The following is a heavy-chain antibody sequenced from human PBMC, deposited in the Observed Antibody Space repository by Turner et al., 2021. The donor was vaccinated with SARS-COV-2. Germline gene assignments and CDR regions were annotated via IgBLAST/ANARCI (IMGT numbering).Heavy chain of an antibody. D-gene: IGHD4-17*01. CDR3: ARHSSMTTVTFNY. Sequence: QLQLQETGPGLVKPSGTLSLTCTISGGSISSSSYYWGWIRQPPGKGLEWIGSVYYIGDTYYNPSLKSRVTISEDTSKNQFSLRLNSVTAADTAVYYCARHSSMTTVTFNYWGQGTLVTVSS. CDR2: VYYIGDT. J-gene: IGHJ4*02. V-gene: IGHV4-39*01. CDR1: GGSISSSSYY.